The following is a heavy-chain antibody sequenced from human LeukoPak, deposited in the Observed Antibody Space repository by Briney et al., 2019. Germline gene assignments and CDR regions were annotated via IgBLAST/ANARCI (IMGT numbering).Heavy chain of an antibody. J-gene: IGHJ4*02. V-gene: IGHV1-2*06. Sequence: ASVKVSCKASGYTFTGYYMHWVRQAPGQGLEWMGQINPNSGGTNYAQKFQGRVTMTRDTSISTAYMELSRLRSDDTAVYYCARAYYDYVWGSYRPPPFDYWGQGTLVTVSS. CDR3: ARAYYDYVWGSYRPPPFDY. D-gene: IGHD3-16*02. CDR1: GYTFTGYY. CDR2: INPNSGGT.